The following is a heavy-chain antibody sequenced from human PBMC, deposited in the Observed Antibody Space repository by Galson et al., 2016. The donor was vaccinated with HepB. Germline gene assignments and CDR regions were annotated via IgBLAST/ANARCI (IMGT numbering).Heavy chain of an antibody. Sequence: SLRLSCAASGFTFTAYAMSWVRQAPGQGLEWVSHVSESGGSTQYGDSVKGRFTTYKANSKNTLYLQMNSLRAEDTAVYYCARVRRGELGGVGGFDIWGQGTMVTVSS. D-gene: IGHD4-17*01. V-gene: IGHV3-23*01. J-gene: IGHJ3*02. CDR2: VSESGGST. CDR1: GFTFTAYA. CDR3: ARVRRGELGGVGGFDI.